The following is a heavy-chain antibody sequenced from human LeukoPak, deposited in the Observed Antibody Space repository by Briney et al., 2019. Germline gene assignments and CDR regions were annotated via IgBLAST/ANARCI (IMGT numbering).Heavy chain of an antibody. CDR3: ARVNKKYSSFPGLSY. V-gene: IGHV1-69*13. Sequence: GASVKVSCKASGGTFSSYAISWVRQAPGQGLEWMGGIIPIFGTANYAQKFQGRVTITADESTSTAYMELSSLRSEDTAVYYCARVNKKYSSFPGLSYWGQGTLVTVSS. D-gene: IGHD6-6*01. CDR1: GGTFSSYA. CDR2: IIPIFGTA. J-gene: IGHJ4*02.